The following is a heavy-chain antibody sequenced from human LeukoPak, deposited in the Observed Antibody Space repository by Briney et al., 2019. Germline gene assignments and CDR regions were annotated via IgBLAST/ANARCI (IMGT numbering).Heavy chain of an antibody. CDR2: IYSGGST. CDR3: ARSKGSGGYYSYDY. CDR1: GFTVSSNY. J-gene: IGHJ4*02. D-gene: IGHD3-10*01. Sequence: RGGSLRLSCAASGFTVSSNYMTWVRQAPGKGLEWVSVIYSGGSTYYADSVKGRFTISRDNSKNTLYLQMNSLRTEDTAVYYCARSKGSGGYYSYDYWGQGTLVTVSS. V-gene: IGHV3-53*01.